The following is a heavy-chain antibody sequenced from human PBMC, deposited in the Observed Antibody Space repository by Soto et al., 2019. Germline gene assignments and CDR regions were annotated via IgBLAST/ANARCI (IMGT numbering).Heavy chain of an antibody. CDR2: IRSKAYGGTT. J-gene: IGHJ3*02. CDR3: TRESYDILPGLDAFDI. Sequence: PGGSLRLSCTASGFTFGDYAMSWFRQAPGKGLEWVGFIRSKAYGGTTEYAASVKGRFTISRDDSKSIAYLQMNSLKTEDTAVYYCTRESYDILPGLDAFDIRGQGTMVTVSS. CDR1: GFTFGDYA. V-gene: IGHV3-49*03. D-gene: IGHD3-9*01.